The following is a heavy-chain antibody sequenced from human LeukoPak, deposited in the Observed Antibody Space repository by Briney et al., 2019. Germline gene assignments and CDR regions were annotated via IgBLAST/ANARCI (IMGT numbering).Heavy chain of an antibody. Sequence: PSGTLSLTCAVSGGSISGSNWWSWVRQSPGKGLEWIGSIYYSGSAYYNPSLKSRVSISVDTSKNQFSLKLRSVTAADTAVYYCASPMAWAHNRRDSDYWGLGTLVTVSS. CDR2: IYYSGSA. V-gene: IGHV4-4*02. D-gene: IGHD5-24*01. CDR1: GGSISGSNW. CDR3: ASPMAWAHNRRDSDY. J-gene: IGHJ4*02.